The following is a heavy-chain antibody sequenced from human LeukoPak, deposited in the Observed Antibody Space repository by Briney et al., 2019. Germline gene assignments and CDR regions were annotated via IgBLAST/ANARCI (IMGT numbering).Heavy chain of an antibody. CDR1: GFTFSDYA. V-gene: IGHV3-23*05. J-gene: IGHJ4*02. D-gene: IGHD4-11*01. Sequence: QAGGSLRLSCVASGFTFSDYAMNWVRQAPGKGLEWVSTFKTKYNQVYYAESVRGRFTISTDNSKKTVYLQMNSLRAEDTALYYCARSVPDYTRFDYWGQGVLVTVSS. CDR2: FKTKYNQV. CDR3: ARSVPDYTRFDY.